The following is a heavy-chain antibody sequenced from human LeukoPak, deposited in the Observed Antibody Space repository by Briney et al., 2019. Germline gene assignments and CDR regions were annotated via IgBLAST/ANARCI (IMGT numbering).Heavy chain of an antibody. CDR3: AGVAEQWLIRVSYYYMDV. Sequence: SETLSLTCNVPGGSISGHYWSWIRQPPGKGLEWIGYIYSSGTTNYNPSLRSRLTISVDTSRSQFSLKLISVTAADAAVYYCAGVAEQWLIRVSYYYMDVWGKGTTVTVSS. CDR2: IYSSGTT. V-gene: IGHV4-59*11. D-gene: IGHD6-19*01. J-gene: IGHJ6*03. CDR1: GGSISGHY.